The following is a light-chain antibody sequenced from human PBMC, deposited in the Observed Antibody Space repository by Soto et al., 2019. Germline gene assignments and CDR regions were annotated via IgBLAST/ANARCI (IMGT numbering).Light chain of an antibody. CDR2: KAS. V-gene: IGKV1-5*03. CDR1: QSISTW. Sequence: DIQVTQSPSTLSASVGDRVTITCRASQSISTWLGWFQQKPGKAPKVLISKASTLESGVPSRFSGDGSGTEFTLTISSLQTDDSATYYCQQFGAGSPWTFGQGTKVEIK. J-gene: IGKJ1*01. CDR3: QQFGAGSPWT.